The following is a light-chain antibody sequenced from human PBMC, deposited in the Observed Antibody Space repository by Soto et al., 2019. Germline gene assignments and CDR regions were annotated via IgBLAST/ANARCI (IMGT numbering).Light chain of an antibody. CDR2: GAS. CDR3: QQYNNWPPYT. Sequence: EIVMTQSPATLSVSPGERATLSCRASQSVSSNLAWYQQKPGQAPRLVIYGASTRATGFPARFSGSGSGTEFTLTISSLQPEDFAVYYCQQYNNWPPYTFGQGTKVDI. V-gene: IGKV3-15*01. CDR1: QSVSSN. J-gene: IGKJ2*01.